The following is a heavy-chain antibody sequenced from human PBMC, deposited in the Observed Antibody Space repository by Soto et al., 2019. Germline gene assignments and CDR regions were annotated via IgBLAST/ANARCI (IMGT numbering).Heavy chain of an antibody. J-gene: IGHJ4*02. CDR2: ISAHNGNT. Sequence: QIHLVQSGAEVKKPGASVKVSCKGSGYGFTTYGITWVRQAPGQGLEWMAWISAHNGNTNYAQKLHGRVTVTRDTPTSASYMELWSFRSDDKAVYYCARGRYGDYWGQGALVTVSS. D-gene: IGHD1-1*01. V-gene: IGHV1-18*01. CDR1: GYGFTTYG. CDR3: ARGRYGDY.